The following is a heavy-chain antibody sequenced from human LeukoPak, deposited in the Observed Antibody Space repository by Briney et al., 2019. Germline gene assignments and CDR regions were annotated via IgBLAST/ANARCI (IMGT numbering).Heavy chain of an antibody. CDR2: TSSSDAGT. CDR1: GFTLSTYA. Sequence: GGSLRLSCAASGFTLSTYAMSWVRQTPGKGLEWVAATSSSDAGTYHADSVRGRFTISRDNSKNTLYLQMNSLRTEDAAVYFCAKAPVTSCRGAYCYPFDSWGQGTLVTVSS. D-gene: IGHD2-21*01. CDR3: AKAPVTSCRGAYCYPFDS. J-gene: IGHJ4*02. V-gene: IGHV3-23*01.